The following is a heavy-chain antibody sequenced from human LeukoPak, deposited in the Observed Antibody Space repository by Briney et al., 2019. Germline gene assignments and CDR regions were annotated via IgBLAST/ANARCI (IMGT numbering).Heavy chain of an antibody. J-gene: IGHJ4*02. CDR2: IKQDGSEK. CDR3: ARIYGDYVLYYFDY. Sequence: GGSLRLSCAASGFTFSSYWMSWVRQAPGKGLEWVANIKQDGSEKYYVDSVKGRFTISRDNAKNSLYLQMNSLRAEDMAVYYCARIYGDYVLYYFDYWGQGTLVTVSS. D-gene: IGHD4-17*01. V-gene: IGHV3-7*01. CDR1: GFTFSSYW.